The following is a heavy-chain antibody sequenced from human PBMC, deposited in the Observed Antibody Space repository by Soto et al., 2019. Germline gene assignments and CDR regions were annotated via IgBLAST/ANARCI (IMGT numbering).Heavy chain of an antibody. D-gene: IGHD3-10*01. CDR3: ARDRLMYYYRGYYYYYGMDV. V-gene: IGHV1-18*01. CDR2: ISAYNGNT. CDR1: GYTFTSYG. Sequence: GASVKVPCKASGYTFTSYGISWVRQAPGQGLEWMGWISAYNGNTNYAQKHQGRVTMTTDTSTSTAYMELRSLRSDDTAVYYCARDRLMYYYRGYYYYYGMDVWGQGTTVTVSS. J-gene: IGHJ6*02.